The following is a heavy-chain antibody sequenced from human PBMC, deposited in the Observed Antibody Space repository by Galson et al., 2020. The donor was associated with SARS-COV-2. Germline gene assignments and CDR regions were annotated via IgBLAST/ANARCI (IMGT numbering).Heavy chain of an antibody. CDR2: FDPEDGET. V-gene: IGHV1-24*01. CDR3: ATEYDVLLWFGRPRINAFDI. D-gene: IGHD3-10*01. CDR1: GYTLTELS. J-gene: IGHJ3*02. Sequence: ASVKVSCKVSGYTLTELSMHWVRQAPGKGLEWMGGFDPEDGETIYAQKFQGRVTMTEDTSTDTAYMELSSLRSEDTAVYYCATEYDVLLWFGRPRINAFDIWGQGTMVTVSS.